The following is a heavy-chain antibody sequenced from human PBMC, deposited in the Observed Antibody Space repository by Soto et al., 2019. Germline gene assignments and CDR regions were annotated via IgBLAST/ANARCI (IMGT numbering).Heavy chain of an antibody. J-gene: IGHJ2*01. D-gene: IGHD3-9*01. V-gene: IGHV1-2*04. CDR2: INPNSGGT. Sequence: GQGLEWMGWINPNSGGTNYAQKFQGWVTMTRDTSISTAYMELSRLRSDDTAVYYCARDRIFFFLAEAGIRYDRTVSAFLLNRSSDL. CDR3: ARDRIFFFLAEAGIRYDRTVSAFLLNRSSDL.